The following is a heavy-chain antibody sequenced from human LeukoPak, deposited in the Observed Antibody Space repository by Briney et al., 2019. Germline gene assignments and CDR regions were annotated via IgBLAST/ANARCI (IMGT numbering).Heavy chain of an antibody. V-gene: IGHV5-51*01. D-gene: IGHD6-19*01. CDR2: IYPGDSDT. Sequence: GESLKISCKGSGYSFTIYWIGWVRQMPGKGLEWKGIIYPGDSDTRYSPSFQGQVTISADRSINTAYLQWSSLKASDTAIYYCARRLKNSNGWTFDYWGQGTLVTVSS. J-gene: IGHJ4*02. CDR1: GYSFTIYW. CDR3: ARRLKNSNGWTFDY.